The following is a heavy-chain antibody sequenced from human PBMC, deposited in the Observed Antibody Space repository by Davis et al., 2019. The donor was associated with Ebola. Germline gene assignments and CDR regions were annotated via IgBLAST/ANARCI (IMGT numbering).Heavy chain of an antibody. CDR3: ARGSRDGYHLDY. J-gene: IGHJ4*02. CDR1: GGAISRDGHS. D-gene: IGHD5-24*01. V-gene: IGHV4-30-2*01. Sequence: SETLSLTCSVSGGAISRDGHSWSWIRQPPGQGLEWVGYIYHSGSTYYNPSLKSRVTISVDTSKNQFPLKLNSVTAADTAVYYCARGSRDGYHLDYWGQGALVTVSS. CDR2: IYHSGST.